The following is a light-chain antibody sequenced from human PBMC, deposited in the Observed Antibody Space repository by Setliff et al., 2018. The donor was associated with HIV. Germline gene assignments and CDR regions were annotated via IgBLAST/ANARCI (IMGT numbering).Light chain of an antibody. CDR3: SSYASSSTLYV. CDR1: SSDVGGYNY. CDR2: EVS. Sequence: QSVLTQPASVSGSPGQPITISCTGTSSDVGGYNYVSWYQQHPGKAPKLMIYEVSNRPSGVSNRFSGSKSGNTASLTISGLQAEDEADYYCSSYASSSTLYVFGTGTKVTV. V-gene: IGLV2-14*01. J-gene: IGLJ1*01.